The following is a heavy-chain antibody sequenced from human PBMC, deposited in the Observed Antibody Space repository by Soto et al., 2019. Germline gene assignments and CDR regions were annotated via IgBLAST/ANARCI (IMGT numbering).Heavy chain of an antibody. J-gene: IGHJ4*02. D-gene: IGHD3-22*01. Sequence: GGSLRLSCAASGFTFSSYAMHWVRQAPGKGLEWVAVISYDGSNKYYADSVKGRFTISRDNSKNTLYLQMNSLRAEDTAVYYCARDRKRSSGYQIDYWGQGTLVTVSS. CDR2: ISYDGSNK. V-gene: IGHV3-30-3*01. CDR3: ARDRKRSSGYQIDY. CDR1: GFTFSSYA.